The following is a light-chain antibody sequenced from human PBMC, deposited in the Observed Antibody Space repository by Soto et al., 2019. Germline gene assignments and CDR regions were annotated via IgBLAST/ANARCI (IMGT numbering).Light chain of an antibody. CDR2: VAS. V-gene: IGKV3-15*01. CDR3: QQYNNWPPYT. Sequence: EIVMTQSPATLSVSPGERATLSCRASQSVSSNLAWYQQKPGQAPRLLIYVASTRATGIPARFSGSGSGTEFTLTISSLQSEEFAVYYCQQYNNWPPYTSGQGTKLEIK. J-gene: IGKJ2*01. CDR1: QSVSSN.